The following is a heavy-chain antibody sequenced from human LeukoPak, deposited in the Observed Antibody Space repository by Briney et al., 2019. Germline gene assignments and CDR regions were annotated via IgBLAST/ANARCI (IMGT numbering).Heavy chain of an antibody. D-gene: IGHD6-19*01. Sequence: GGSLRLSCAASGFTFNTFDMTWVRQAPGKGLEWVSYISSGSSSRYYADSVKGRFTISRDNAKNSLYLQMNSLRAEDTAVYYCARDPSGWYYFDYWGQGTLVTVSS. CDR3: ARDPSGWYYFDY. J-gene: IGHJ4*02. V-gene: IGHV3-48*04. CDR1: GFTFNTFD. CDR2: ISSGSSSR.